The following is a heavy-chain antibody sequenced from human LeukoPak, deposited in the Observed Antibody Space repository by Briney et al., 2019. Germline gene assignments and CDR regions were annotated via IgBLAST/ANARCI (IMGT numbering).Heavy chain of an antibody. CDR2: ISGSGGST. CDR1: GFTFSSYG. CDR3: AKGPYYHDSSGHNSYYFDY. D-gene: IGHD3-22*01. Sequence: GGSLRLSCAASGFTFSSYGMSWVRQAPGKGLEWVSAISGSGGSTYYADSVKGRFTISRDNSKNTLYLQMNSLRAEDTAVYYCAKGPYYHDSSGHNSYYFDYWGQGTLVTVSS. V-gene: IGHV3-23*01. J-gene: IGHJ4*02.